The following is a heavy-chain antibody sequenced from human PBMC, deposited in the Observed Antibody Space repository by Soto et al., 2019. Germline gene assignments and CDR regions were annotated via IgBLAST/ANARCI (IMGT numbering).Heavy chain of an antibody. Sequence: PSETLSLTCAVSGYSIGGGYYWGWIRQPPGKGLEWIGSIYHSGNTHYNPSLKGRVIISVDTSKNRFSLRLSSVTAADTAAYYGAGEYRSAYGYFDYWGQGTRVTVAS. D-gene: IGHD6-19*01. CDR1: GYSIGGGYY. CDR3: AGEYRSAYGYFDY. V-gene: IGHV4-38-2*02. J-gene: IGHJ4*02. CDR2: IYHSGNT.